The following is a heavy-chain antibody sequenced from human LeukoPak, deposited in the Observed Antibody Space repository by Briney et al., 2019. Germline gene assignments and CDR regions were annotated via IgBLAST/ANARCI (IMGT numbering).Heavy chain of an antibody. V-gene: IGHV1-46*01. CDR1: GYTFTSYY. J-gene: IGHJ6*03. CDR3: ARNHVTMVRGVNYYMDV. CDR2: INPSGGST. D-gene: IGHD3-10*01. Sequence: AASVKVSCKASGYTFTSYYMHWVRQAPGQGLEWMGIINPSGGSTSYAQKFQGRVTMTRDTSTSTVYMELSSLRSEDTAVYYCARNHVTMVRGVNYYMDVWGKGTTVTISS.